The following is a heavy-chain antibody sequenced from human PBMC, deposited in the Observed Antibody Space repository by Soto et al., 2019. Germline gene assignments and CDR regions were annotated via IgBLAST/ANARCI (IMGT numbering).Heavy chain of an antibody. D-gene: IGHD2-15*01. J-gene: IGHJ6*02. Sequence: SGWSLRLSCAASGFTFSSYSMNWVRQAPGKGLEWVSSISSSSSYIYYADSVKGRFTISRDNAKNSLYLQMNSLRAEDTAVYYCASPPTLAYYYGMDVWGQGTTVTAP. CDR2: ISSSSSYI. CDR3: ASPPTLAYYYGMDV. V-gene: IGHV3-21*01. CDR1: GFTFSSYS.